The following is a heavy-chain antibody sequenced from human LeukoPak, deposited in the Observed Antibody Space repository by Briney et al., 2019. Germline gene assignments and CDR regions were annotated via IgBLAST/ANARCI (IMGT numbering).Heavy chain of an antibody. V-gene: IGHV4-30-2*01. J-gene: IGHJ5*02. CDR3: ARVTGGWFDP. Sequence: PSETLSLTCAVSGASISSGDYSWTWIRQPPGKGLEWIEYIYHSESTYYNPSLKSRVTISVDRSKNQFSLRLSSVTAADTAVYYCARVTGGWFDPWGQGTLVTVSS. CDR2: IYHSEST. CDR1: GASISSGDYS. D-gene: IGHD2-15*01.